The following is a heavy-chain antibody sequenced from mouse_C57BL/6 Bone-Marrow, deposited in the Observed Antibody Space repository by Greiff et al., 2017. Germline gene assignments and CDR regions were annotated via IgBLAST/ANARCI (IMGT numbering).Heavy chain of an antibody. Sequence: EVKLMESGAELVRPGASVKLSCTASGFTIKDDYMHWVKQRPEQGLEWIGWIDPENGDTEYASQFPGKATITADTSTNTAYLQLSRLTAEDTAVYYCTTVDVAGYFDYWGQGTTLTVSS. D-gene: IGHD1-1*02. CDR1: GFTIKDDY. CDR2: IDPENGDT. J-gene: IGHJ2*01. V-gene: IGHV14-4*01. CDR3: TTVDVAGYFDY.